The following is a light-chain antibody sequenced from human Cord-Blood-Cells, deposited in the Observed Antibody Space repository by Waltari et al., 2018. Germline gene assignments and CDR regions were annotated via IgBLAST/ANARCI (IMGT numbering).Light chain of an antibody. CDR3: SSYTSSSTYV. J-gene: IGLJ1*01. CDR1: SSDVGGYNY. Sequence: QSALTRPASVSGSPGQSITISCTGTSSDVGGYNYVSWYQQYPGKAPKLMIYDVSNRPSGVYNRFSGAKSGNTASLTISGLQAEDEADYYCSSYTSSSTYVFGTGTKVTVL. V-gene: IGLV2-14*01. CDR2: DVS.